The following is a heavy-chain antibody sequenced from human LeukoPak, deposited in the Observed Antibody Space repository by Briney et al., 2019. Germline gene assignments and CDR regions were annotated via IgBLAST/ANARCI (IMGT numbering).Heavy chain of an antibody. CDR2: MNPNSGNT. CDR1: GYTFTSYD. CDR3: ARGGGDCCPFDP. J-gene: IGHJ5*02. Sequence: ASVKVSCKASGYTFTSYDINWVRQATGQGLEWMGWMNPNSGNTGYAQKFQGRVTMTRNTSISTAYMELSSLRSEDTAVYYSARGGGDCCPFDPWGQGTLVTVSS. D-gene: IGHD2-21*02. V-gene: IGHV1-8*01.